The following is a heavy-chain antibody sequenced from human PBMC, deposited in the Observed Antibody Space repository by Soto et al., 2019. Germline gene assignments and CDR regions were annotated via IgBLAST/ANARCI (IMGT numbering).Heavy chain of an antibody. CDR3: ARVIWSGYSGYFDY. CDR1: GYTFTSYG. J-gene: IGHJ4*02. D-gene: IGHD3-3*01. Sequence: GASVKVSCKASGYTFTSYGISWVRQAPGQGLEWMGWISAYNGNTNYAQKLKGRVTMTTDTSTSTAYMELRSLRSDDTAVYYCARVIWSGYSGYFDYWGQGTLVTVSS. V-gene: IGHV1-18*01. CDR2: ISAYNGNT.